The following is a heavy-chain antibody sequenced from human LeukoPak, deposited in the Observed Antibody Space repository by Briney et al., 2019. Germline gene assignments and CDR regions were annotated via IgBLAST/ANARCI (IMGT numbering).Heavy chain of an antibody. CDR2: ISSRSTTI. D-gene: IGHD3/OR15-3a*01. V-gene: IGHV3-48*01. CDR3: ATMIFGMVIPLDY. CDR1: GFTFSNYS. Sequence: GGSLRLSCAASGFTFSNYSINWVRQAPGKGLEWVSYISSRSTTIYYADSVKGRFTISRDNAKNSLYLQMNSLRAEDTAVYYCATMIFGMVIPLDYWGQGSLVPVSS. J-gene: IGHJ4*02.